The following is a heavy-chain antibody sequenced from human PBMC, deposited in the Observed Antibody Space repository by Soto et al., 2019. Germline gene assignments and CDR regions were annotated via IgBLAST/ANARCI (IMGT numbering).Heavy chain of an antibody. CDR1: GYPVTAYY. V-gene: IGHV1-2*02. CDR2: INPATGAA. CDR3: ARGGGVGVAGSAAFDM. J-gene: IGHJ3*02. Sequence: QLHLVQSGAVVKKPGASVTVSCSASGYPVTAYYMHWVRQAPGRGLEWMGGINPATGAAKYTQTFQGRVTMTREPSTSTVFLELRGLTSEAPAVFYWARGGGVGVAGSAAFDMWGQGTLVTVSS. D-gene: IGHD3-3*01.